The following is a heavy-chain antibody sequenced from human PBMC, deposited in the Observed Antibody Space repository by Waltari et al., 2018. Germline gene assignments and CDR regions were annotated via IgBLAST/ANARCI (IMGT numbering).Heavy chain of an antibody. CDR3: AREEQWRKYFQH. CDR1: GYSISSGYY. J-gene: IGHJ1*01. CDR2: IYHSGIT. V-gene: IGHV4-38-2*02. Sequence: QVQLQESGPGLVKPSETLSLTCAVSGYSISSGYYWGWIRQPPGKGLEWIGSIYHSGITYYNPSLKSRVTISVDTSKIQFSLRLSSVTAADTAVYYCAREEQWRKYFQHWGQGTLVTGSS. D-gene: IGHD6-19*01.